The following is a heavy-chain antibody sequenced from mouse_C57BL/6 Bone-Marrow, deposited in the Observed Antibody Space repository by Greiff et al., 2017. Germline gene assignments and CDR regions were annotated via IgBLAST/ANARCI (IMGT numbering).Heavy chain of an antibody. D-gene: IGHD1-1*01. CDR2: IHPNSGST. CDR1: GYTFTSYW. Sequence: QVQLQQPGAELVKPGASVKLSCKASGYTFTSYWMHWVKQRPGQGLEWIGMIHPNSGSTNYNEKFKSKATLTVDKSSSTAYMQLRSLTSEDSAVYYCARGGYGRYWYVDVWCTGTTVTVSS. V-gene: IGHV1-64*01. CDR3: ARGGYGRYWYVDV. J-gene: IGHJ1*03.